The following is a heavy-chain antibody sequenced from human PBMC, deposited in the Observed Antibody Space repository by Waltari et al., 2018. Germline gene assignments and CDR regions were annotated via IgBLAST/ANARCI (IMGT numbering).Heavy chain of an antibody. CDR2: MNPNSGNT. V-gene: IGHV1-8*01. CDR1: GYTFTSFE. D-gene: IGHD3-10*01. CDR3: ARGGGMGSGSYAYYFDY. J-gene: IGHJ4*02. Sequence: QVQLVQSGAEVKKPGASVKVSCKASGYTFTSFEINWVRQATGQGLEWMGWMNPNSGNTGYAQKFQGRVTMTRNTSISTAYMELSSLRSEDTAVYYCARGGGMGSGSYAYYFDYWGQGTLVTVSS.